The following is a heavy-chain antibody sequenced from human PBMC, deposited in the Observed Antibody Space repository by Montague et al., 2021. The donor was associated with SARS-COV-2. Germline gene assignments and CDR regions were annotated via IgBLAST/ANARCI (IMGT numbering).Heavy chain of an antibody. V-gene: IGHV4-39*02. CDR1: SGSIISSGYY. CDR3: AREMIRGVTTPFDY. J-gene: IGHJ4*02. D-gene: IGHD3-10*01. Sequence: SETLSLTCSVSSGSIISSGYYWGWIRQPLGKELEWIGNIYYSGTTYYNPSLQSRGTISVDTSKNHLSLRLSSVTAADTAVYFCAREMIRGVTTPFDYWGQGSQVTVSS. CDR2: IYYSGTT.